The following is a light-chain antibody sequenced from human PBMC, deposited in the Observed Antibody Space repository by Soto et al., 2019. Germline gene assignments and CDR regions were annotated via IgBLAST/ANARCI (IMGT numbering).Light chain of an antibody. J-gene: IGKJ3*01. CDR1: HSINTSF. CDR2: AAS. CDR3: QQYGSSLFT. V-gene: IGKV3-20*01. Sequence: EIVLTQSPGTLSLSPGDRATLSCRASHSINTSFLAWFQQKPGQAPRLLIYAASTRATGIPDRFSGSASETDFTLTINRLEPEDSAVYYCQQYGSSLFTFGPGTKVDIK.